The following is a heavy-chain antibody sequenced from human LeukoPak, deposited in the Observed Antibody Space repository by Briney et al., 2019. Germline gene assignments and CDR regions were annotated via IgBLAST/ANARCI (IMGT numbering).Heavy chain of an antibody. CDR1: GSTFGDYA. CDR2: IRSKAYGGTT. CDR3: TRGWAYCSGGSCYSWGAFDI. Sequence: PGRSLRLSCTASGSTFGDYAMSWFRQAPGKGLEWVGFIRSKAYGGTTEYAASVKGRFTISRDDSKSIAYLQMNSLKTEDTAVYYCTRGWAYCSGGSCYSWGAFDIWGQGTMVTVSS. J-gene: IGHJ3*02. V-gene: IGHV3-49*03. D-gene: IGHD2-15*01.